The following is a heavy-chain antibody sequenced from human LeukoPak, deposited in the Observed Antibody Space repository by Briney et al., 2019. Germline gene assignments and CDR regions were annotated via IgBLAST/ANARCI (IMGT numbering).Heavy chain of an antibody. J-gene: IGHJ4*02. V-gene: IGHV1-18*01. CDR2: ISAYNGNT. Sequence: AASVKVSCKASGYTFTSYGISWVRQAPGQGLEWMGWISAYNGNTNYAQKLQGRVTMTTDTSTSTAYMELRSLRSDDTAVYYCARDRSGYDSRSPFDYWGQGTLVTVSS. CDR3: ARDRSGYDSRSPFDY. CDR1: GYTFTSYG. D-gene: IGHD5-12*01.